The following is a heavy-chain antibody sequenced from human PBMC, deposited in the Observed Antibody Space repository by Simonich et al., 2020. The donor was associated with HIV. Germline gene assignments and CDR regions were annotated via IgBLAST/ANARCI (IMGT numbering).Heavy chain of an antibody. CDR2: ISSSSSYI. CDR1: GVTFSSYS. D-gene: IGHD3-22*01. CDR3: ARVRDSSGYYPEAEYFQH. J-gene: IGHJ1*01. V-gene: IGHV3-21*01. Sequence: EVQLVESGGGLVKPGGSLRLSCAASGVTFSSYSMNWVRQAPGKGLEWVSSISSSSSYINYSDTGKGRFTISRDNAKNSLYRQMNSLRAEDTAVYYCARVRDSSGYYPEAEYFQHWGQGTLVTVSS.